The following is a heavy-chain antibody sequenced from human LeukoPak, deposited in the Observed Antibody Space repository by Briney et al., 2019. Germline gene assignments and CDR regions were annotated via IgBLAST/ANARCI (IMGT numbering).Heavy chain of an antibody. V-gene: IGHV3-7*01. CDR1: GFSFSTYW. Sequence: RSGGSLRLSCAASGFSFSTYWMSWVRQAPGKGLEWVANIKQDGSMKGYVDSVKGRFTISRDNAKNSLYLQMNSLRADDTAVYFCAMIEQVVSNVEGGYWGQGTLVTVSS. D-gene: IGHD6-6*01. J-gene: IGHJ4*02. CDR3: AMIEQVVSNVEGGY. CDR2: IKQDGSMK.